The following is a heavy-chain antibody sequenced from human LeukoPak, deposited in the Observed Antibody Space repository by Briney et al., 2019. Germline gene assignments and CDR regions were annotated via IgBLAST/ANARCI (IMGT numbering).Heavy chain of an antibody. J-gene: IGHJ3*02. D-gene: IGHD4-17*01. CDR1: GGSISSSTYY. CDR2: IYYGGST. Sequence: SETLSLTCTVSGGSISSSTYYWGWIRQPPGEGLEWIGTIYYGGSTYSNPSLKSRVTISVDTSKNHFSLKPSSVTAADTAVYYCARGLTVMRAFDIWGQGTMVTVSS. CDR3: ARGLTVMRAFDI. V-gene: IGHV4-39*02.